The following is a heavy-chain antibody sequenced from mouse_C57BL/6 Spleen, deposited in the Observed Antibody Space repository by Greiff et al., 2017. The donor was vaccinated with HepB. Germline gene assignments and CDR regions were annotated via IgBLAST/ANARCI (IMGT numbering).Heavy chain of an antibody. J-gene: IGHJ2*01. CDR3: ASALSLYYGNYFDY. Sequence: EVQGVESGGGLVKPGGSLKLSCAASGFTFSDYGMHWVRQAPEKGLEWVAYISSGSSTIYYADTVKGRFTISRDNAKNTLFLQMTSLRSEDTAMYYCASALSLYYGNYFDYWGQGTTLTVSS. V-gene: IGHV5-17*01. D-gene: IGHD2-1*01. CDR1: GFTFSDYG. CDR2: ISSGSSTI.